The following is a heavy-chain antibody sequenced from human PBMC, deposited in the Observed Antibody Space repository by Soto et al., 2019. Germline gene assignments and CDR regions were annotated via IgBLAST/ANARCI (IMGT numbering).Heavy chain of an antibody. CDR3: ARELTAAGMDY. Sequence: PSETLSLTCTVSGGSISSGGYYWSWIRQHPGKGLEWIGYIYYSGSTYYIPSLKSRVTISLDTSKNQFSLKLSSVTAADTAVYYCARELTAAGMDYWGQGTLVTVSS. V-gene: IGHV4-31*03. D-gene: IGHD6-13*01. CDR1: GGSISSGGYY. J-gene: IGHJ4*02. CDR2: IYYSGST.